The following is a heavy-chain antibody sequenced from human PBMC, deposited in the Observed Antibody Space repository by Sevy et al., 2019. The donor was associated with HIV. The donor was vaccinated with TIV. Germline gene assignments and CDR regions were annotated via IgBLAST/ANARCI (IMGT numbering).Heavy chain of an antibody. V-gene: IGHV4-39*01. CDR3: ARQRGYSYEHDASAV. Sequence: PSETLSLTCTVSDVSISSGTNYWGWIRQPPGKGLEWIGSIYYSGTTYYNPSLKSRVTMSADTSMNQFSLKLSSVTVADTAVYYCARQRGYSYEHDASAVWGQGTMVTDSS. J-gene: IGHJ3*01. CDR1: DVSISSGTNY. D-gene: IGHD5-18*01. CDR2: IYYSGTT.